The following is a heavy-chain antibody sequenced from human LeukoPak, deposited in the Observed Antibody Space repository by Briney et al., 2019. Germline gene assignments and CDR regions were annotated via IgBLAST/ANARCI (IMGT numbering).Heavy chain of an antibody. V-gene: IGHV3-30-3*01. D-gene: IGHD2-15*01. Sequence: PGRSLRLSCAASGFTFSSYAMHWVRQAPGKGLEWVAVISYDGSNKYYADSVKGRFTISRDNSENTLYLQMNSLRAEDTAVYYCATLGWGVVVVAATHPYWGQGTLVTVSS. CDR3: ATLGWGVVVVAATHPY. CDR2: ISYDGSNK. J-gene: IGHJ4*02. CDR1: GFTFSSYA.